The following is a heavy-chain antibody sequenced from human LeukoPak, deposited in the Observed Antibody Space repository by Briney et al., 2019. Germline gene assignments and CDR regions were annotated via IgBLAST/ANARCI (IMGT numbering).Heavy chain of an antibody. D-gene: IGHD3-9*01. CDR3: ARGSGRNYDILTGYYTY. J-gene: IGHJ4*02. CDR2: ISAYNGNT. CDR1: GYTFTSYG. Sequence: ASVKVSCKASGYTFTSYGISWVRQAPGQGPEWMGWISAYNGNTNYAQKLQGRVTMTTDTSTSTAYMELRSLRSDDTAVYYCARGSGRNYDILTGYYTYWGQGTLVTVSS. V-gene: IGHV1-18*01.